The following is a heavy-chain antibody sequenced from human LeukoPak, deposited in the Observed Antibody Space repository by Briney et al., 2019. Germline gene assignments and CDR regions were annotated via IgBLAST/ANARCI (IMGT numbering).Heavy chain of an antibody. V-gene: IGHV3-30*02. Sequence: GGSLRLSCAASGFTFSNYGMHWVRLPPGKGLDWVAFIWSGGSKTYYADSVKGRFTISRDNSKNTLYLQMNSLRAEDTAVYYCAKDESPGYYYYYYMDVWGKGTTVTVSS. CDR3: AKDESPGYYYYYYMDV. J-gene: IGHJ6*03. CDR2: IWSGGSKT. CDR1: GFTFSNYG.